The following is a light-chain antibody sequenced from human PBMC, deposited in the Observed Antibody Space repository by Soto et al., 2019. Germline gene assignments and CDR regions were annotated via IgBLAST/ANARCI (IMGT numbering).Light chain of an antibody. CDR3: QQYGSSPPIT. Sequence: EIVLTQSPGTLSLSPGERGTLSCRASQSVDTRYFAWYQQKPGQAPRLLIYAASFRATGTPERFTGSGSGRDFTLTITRLEPEDVAVYYCQQYGSSPPITFGQGTRLEI. CDR1: QSVDTRY. V-gene: IGKV3-20*01. J-gene: IGKJ5*01. CDR2: AAS.